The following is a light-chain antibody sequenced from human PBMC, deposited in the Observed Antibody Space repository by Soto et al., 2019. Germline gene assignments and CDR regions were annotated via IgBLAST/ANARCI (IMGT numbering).Light chain of an antibody. CDR3: SSYTSSFTGV. CDR1: NNDIGTYNY. V-gene: IGLV2-14*03. Sequence: QSVLTQPASVSGSPGQSITISCTGTNNDIGTYNYVSWYQHHPGKAPKLIIYDVTNRPSGVSSRFSGSKSGNTASLTISGLQAEDEADYYCSSYTSSFTGVFGGGTKVTVL. CDR2: DVT. J-gene: IGLJ2*01.